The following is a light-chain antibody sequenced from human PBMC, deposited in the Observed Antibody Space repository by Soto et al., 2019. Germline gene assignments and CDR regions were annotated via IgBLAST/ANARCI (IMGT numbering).Light chain of an antibody. J-gene: IGKJ3*01. CDR1: QSVVYSSNNENY. CDR3: QQYYSTPFS. Sequence: DIVMTQSPDSLAVSLGERATINCKSSQSVVYSSNNENYLAWFQQKPGQPPKLLIYWASTRDSGVPDRFSGSGSGTDLTLTISSPQAEDVAVYFCQQYYSTPFSFGPGTKVEI. V-gene: IGKV4-1*01. CDR2: WAS.